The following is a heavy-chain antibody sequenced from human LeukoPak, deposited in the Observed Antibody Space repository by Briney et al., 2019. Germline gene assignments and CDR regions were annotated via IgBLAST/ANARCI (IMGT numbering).Heavy chain of an antibody. CDR3: AKDKGRYSSGWWMDY. CDR1: GFTFSSYA. Sequence: GGSLRLSCAASGFTFSSYAMSWVRQAPGKGLEWVSAISGSGGSTYYADSVKGRFTISRDNSKNTLYLQMNSLRAEDTAVYYCAKDKGRYSSGWWMDYWRQGTLVTVSS. V-gene: IGHV3-23*01. D-gene: IGHD6-19*01. CDR2: ISGSGGST. J-gene: IGHJ4*02.